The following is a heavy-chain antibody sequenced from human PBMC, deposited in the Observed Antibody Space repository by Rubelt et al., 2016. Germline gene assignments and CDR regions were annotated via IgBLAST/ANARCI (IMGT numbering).Heavy chain of an antibody. D-gene: IGHD1-1*01. J-gene: IGHJ4*02. V-gene: IGHV4-39*01. CDR2: IYYSGST. Sequence: QLQLQESGPGLVKPSETLSLTCTVSGGSISSSSYYWGWIRQPPGKGLEWIGSIYYSGSTYYNPSLKRRVTISVDTSKNQFSLKLSSVTAADTAVYYCARLSGLEPTSEDYWGQGTLVTVSS. CDR1: GGSISSSSYY. CDR3: ARLSGLEPTSEDY.